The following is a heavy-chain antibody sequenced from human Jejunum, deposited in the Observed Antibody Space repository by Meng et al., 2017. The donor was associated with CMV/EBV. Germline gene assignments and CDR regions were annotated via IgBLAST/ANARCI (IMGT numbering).Heavy chain of an antibody. CDR3: AHRHRLRDFDY. V-gene: IGHV2-5*02. Sequence: QLTSKESVHTRANPTKPLTLTCTFSGFSLSTSGVGVGWIRQPPGKALEWLALIYWDDDKRYSPSLKNRLTITKDTSKNQVVLTLTNIDPVDTATYYCAHRHRLRDFDYWGQGTLVTVSS. CDR2: IYWDDDK. J-gene: IGHJ4*02. D-gene: IGHD4-17*01. CDR1: GFSLSTSGVG.